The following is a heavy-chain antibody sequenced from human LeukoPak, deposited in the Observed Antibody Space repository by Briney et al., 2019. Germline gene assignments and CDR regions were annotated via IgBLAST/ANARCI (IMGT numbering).Heavy chain of an antibody. Sequence: PGGSLRLSCAASGFTFSSYGMHWVRQAPGKGLEWVAFIRYDGSNKYYADSVKGRLTISRDNSKNTLYLQMNSLRAEDTAVYYCAKDPAEVGATGGEGVDYWGQGTLVTVSS. CDR3: AKDPAEVGATGGEGVDY. V-gene: IGHV3-30*02. D-gene: IGHD1-26*01. CDR2: IRYDGSNK. J-gene: IGHJ4*02. CDR1: GFTFSSYG.